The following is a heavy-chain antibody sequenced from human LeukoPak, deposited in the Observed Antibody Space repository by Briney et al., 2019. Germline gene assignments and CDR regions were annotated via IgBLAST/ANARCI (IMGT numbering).Heavy chain of an antibody. Sequence: GASVKVSCKASGYTFTSYYMHWVRPAPGQGLEWMGIINPSGGSTSYAQKLQGRVTMTTDTSTSTAYMELRSLRSDDTAVYYCARVSSVRAFDIWGQGTMVTVSS. J-gene: IGHJ3*02. V-gene: IGHV1-46*01. CDR2: INPSGGST. CDR3: ARVSSVRAFDI. CDR1: GYTFTSYY. D-gene: IGHD3-3*01.